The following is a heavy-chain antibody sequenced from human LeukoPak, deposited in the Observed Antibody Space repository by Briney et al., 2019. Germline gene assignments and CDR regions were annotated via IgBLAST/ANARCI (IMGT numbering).Heavy chain of an antibody. Sequence: GGSLRLSCAASGFTFSSYAISWVRQAPGKGLEWVSAISGSGGSTYYADSVKGRFTIYRDNSKNTLYLQMNSLRAEDTAVYYCAKDQRGGSWYLREFDYWGQGTLVTVSS. J-gene: IGHJ4*02. V-gene: IGHV3-23*01. CDR2: ISGSGGST. CDR3: AKDQRGGSWYLREFDY. D-gene: IGHD6-13*01. CDR1: GFTFSSYA.